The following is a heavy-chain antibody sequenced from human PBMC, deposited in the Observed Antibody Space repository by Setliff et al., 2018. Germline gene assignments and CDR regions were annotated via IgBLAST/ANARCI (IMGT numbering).Heavy chain of an antibody. CDR1: GYSISSDYY. CDR2: MYHSGST. V-gene: IGHV4-38-2*01. Sequence: TLSLTCAVSGYSISSDYYWGWIRQPPGKGLEWIGSMYHSGSTYYNPSLKSRVTISVDTSKNQFSLKLNYVTAADTAVYYCARALGYCSRTSCYADAFDIWGQGTMVTVSS. J-gene: IGHJ3*02. CDR3: ARALGYCSRTSCYADAFDI. D-gene: IGHD2-2*01.